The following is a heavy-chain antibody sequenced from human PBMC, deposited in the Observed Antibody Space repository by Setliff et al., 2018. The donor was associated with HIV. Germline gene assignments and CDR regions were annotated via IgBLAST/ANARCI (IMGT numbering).Heavy chain of an antibody. CDR2: IYGGGSYT. D-gene: IGHD4-17*01. CDR3: VKGAPDYDTNPFYYYFYMHV. V-gene: IGHV3-23*03. CDR1: GFNFGSFA. Sequence: LRLSCATSGFNFGSFAMTWVRQAPGKGLELVSAIYGGGSYTYYADSVKGRFTISRDNSQSTLSLQMNSLRVEDTALYYCVKGAPDYDTNPFYYYFYMHVWGKGTTVTVSS. J-gene: IGHJ6*03.